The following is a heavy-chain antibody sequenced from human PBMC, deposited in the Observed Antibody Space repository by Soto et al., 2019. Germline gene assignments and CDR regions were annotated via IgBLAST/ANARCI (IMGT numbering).Heavy chain of an antibody. CDR2: IGRSGDVT. V-gene: IGHV3-23*01. D-gene: IGHD3-10*01. Sequence: EVQLLESGGGLVQPGGSLRLSCAASGFTFSSYAMTWVRQAPGKGLEWVSGIGRSGDVTYHADSVKGRFTISRDNSENTLSLQMNSLRAEDTALYYCASEYGSGSYGLYYAMDVWGQGTTVTVSS. J-gene: IGHJ6*02. CDR3: ASEYGSGSYGLYYAMDV. CDR1: GFTFSSYA.